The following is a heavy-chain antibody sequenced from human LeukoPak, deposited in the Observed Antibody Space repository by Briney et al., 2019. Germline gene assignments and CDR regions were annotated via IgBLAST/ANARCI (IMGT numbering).Heavy chain of an antibody. CDR2: ISGSGGST. D-gene: IGHD6-13*01. Sequence: GGSLRLSCAVSGFIFDDYAMSWVRQAPGKGLEWVSAISGSGGSTYYADSVKGRFTISRDNSKNTLYLQMNSLRAEDTAVYYCAKSISGSSSWFFDYWGQGTLVTVSS. CDR3: AKSISGSSSWFFDY. V-gene: IGHV3-23*01. CDR1: GFIFDDYA. J-gene: IGHJ4*02.